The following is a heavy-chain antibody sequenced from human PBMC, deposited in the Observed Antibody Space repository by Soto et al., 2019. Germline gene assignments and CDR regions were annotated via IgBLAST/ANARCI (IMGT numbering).Heavy chain of an antibody. V-gene: IGHV1-18*01. J-gene: IGHJ6*03. CDR3: ARDLRVPKYYYYYMDV. Sequence: ASVKVSCKASGYTFTSYGISWVRQAPGQGLEWMGWISAYNGNTNYAQKLQGRVTMTTDTSTSTAYMELRSLRSDDTAVYYCARDLRVPKYYYYYMDVWGKGTTVTVS. CDR2: ISAYNGNT. D-gene: IGHD1-1*01. CDR1: GYTFTSYG.